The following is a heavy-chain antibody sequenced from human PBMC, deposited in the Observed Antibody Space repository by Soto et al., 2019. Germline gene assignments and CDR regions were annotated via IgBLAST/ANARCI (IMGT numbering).Heavy chain of an antibody. J-gene: IGHJ6*02. D-gene: IGHD6-6*01. Sequence: ASVKVSCKASGYTFTSHDINWMRQTTGQGPEWMGWISPYNDDTKYAQKFQGRVTMTTDTSMSTAYMELSSLRSEDTAVYYCASKSSSGYYYGMDVWGQGTTVTVSS. CDR2: ISPYNDDT. CDR1: GYTFTSHD. CDR3: ASKSSSGYYYGMDV. V-gene: IGHV1-18*01.